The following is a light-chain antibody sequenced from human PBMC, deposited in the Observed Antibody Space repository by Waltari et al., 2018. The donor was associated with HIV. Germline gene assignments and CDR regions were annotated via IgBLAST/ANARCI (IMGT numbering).Light chain of an antibody. Sequence: QSVLTQPRSASATHGQRVTISCSGTNSDIGGNPVNWYQQLPATAPNLLIYNTNQRPSGVPYRFSGSKSGASASLAISGLQSEDEAEYYCAAWGDSLNGPVFGGGTRVTVL. CDR3: AAWGDSLNGPV. V-gene: IGLV1-44*01. CDR1: NSDIGGNP. CDR2: NTN. J-gene: IGLJ2*01.